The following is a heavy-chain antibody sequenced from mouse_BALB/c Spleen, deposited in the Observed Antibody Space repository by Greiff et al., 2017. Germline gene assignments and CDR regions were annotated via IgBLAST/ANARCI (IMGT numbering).Heavy chain of an antibody. CDR3: ARAMITGGFAY. CDR1: GFTFSSFG. D-gene: IGHD2-4*01. J-gene: IGHJ3*01. V-gene: IGHV5-17*02. CDR2: ISSGSSTI. Sequence: EVKLQESGGGLVQPGGSRKLSCAASGFTFSSFGMHWVRQAPEKGLEWVAYISSGSSTIYYADTVKGRFTISRDNPKNTLFLQMTSLRSEDTAMYYCARAMITGGFAYWGQGTLVTVSA.